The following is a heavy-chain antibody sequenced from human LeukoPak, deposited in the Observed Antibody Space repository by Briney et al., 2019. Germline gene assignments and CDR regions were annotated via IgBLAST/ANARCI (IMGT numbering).Heavy chain of an antibody. V-gene: IGHV4-59*08. CDR3: AKSGGYGLIDY. J-gene: IGHJ4*02. Sequence: PSETLSLTCTVSGGSISSYYWSWIRQPPGKGLEWIGYIYYSGNTNYNPSLKSRVTISIDTSKNQFSLKLSSVTAADTAMYYCAKSGGYGLIDYWGQGTRVTVSS. CDR2: IYYSGNT. D-gene: IGHD1-26*01. CDR1: GGSISSYY.